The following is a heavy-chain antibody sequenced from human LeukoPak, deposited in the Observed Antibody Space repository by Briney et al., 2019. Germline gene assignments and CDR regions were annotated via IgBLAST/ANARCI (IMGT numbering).Heavy chain of an antibody. J-gene: IGHJ4*02. V-gene: IGHV2-5*08. CDR3: AHRSNTAMVLDY. Sequence: TLSLTFTVSGGSISSYYWSWIRQPPGKALEWLALIYWDDDKRYSPSLKSRLTITKDTSKNQVVLTMTNMDPVDTATYYCAHRSNTAMVLDYWGQGTLVTVSS. CDR1: GGSISSYYW. D-gene: IGHD5-18*01. CDR2: IYWDDDK.